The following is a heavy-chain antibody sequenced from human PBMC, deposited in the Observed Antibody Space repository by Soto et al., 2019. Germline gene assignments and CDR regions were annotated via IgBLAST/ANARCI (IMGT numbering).Heavy chain of an antibody. CDR1: GFTFSSYS. V-gene: IGHV3-21*04. J-gene: IGHJ5*02. Sequence: PGGSLRLSCAASGFTFSSYSMNWVRQAPGKGLEWVSSSSSSSSTYIYYADSVKGRFTISRDNAKNSLYLQMNSLRAEDTAVYYCARGSDSGSSLAWGQGTLVTVSS. CDR3: ARGSDSGSSLA. D-gene: IGHD1-26*01. CDR2: SSSSSSTYI.